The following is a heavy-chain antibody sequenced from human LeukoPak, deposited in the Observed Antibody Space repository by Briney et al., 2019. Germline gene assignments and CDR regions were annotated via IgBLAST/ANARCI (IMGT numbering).Heavy chain of an antibody. CDR1: GFTFSSYS. CDR3: ARECGSYYMLYYFDY. V-gene: IGHV3-21*01. Sequence: GGSLRLSCAASGFTFSSYSMNWVRQAPGKGLEWVSSISSSSSYIYYADSVKGRFTISRDNAKNSLYLQMNSLRAEDTAVYYCARECGSYYMLYYFDYWGQGTLVTVSS. D-gene: IGHD1-26*01. CDR2: ISSSSSYI. J-gene: IGHJ4*02.